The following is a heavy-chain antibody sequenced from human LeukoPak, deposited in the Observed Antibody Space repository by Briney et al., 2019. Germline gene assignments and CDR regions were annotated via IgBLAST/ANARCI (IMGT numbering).Heavy chain of an antibody. CDR3: AKDIGGYSYAADY. J-gene: IGHJ4*02. CDR1: GFTFSNYA. CDR2: ISGDGGRT. Sequence: GGSLRLSCAASGFTFSNYAMGWVRQAPGKGLEWVSLISGDGGRTYYADSVKGRFTISRDNSKNSLYLQMNSLRIEDTALYYCAKDIGGYSYAADYWGQGTLVTVSS. D-gene: IGHD5-12*01. V-gene: IGHV3-43*02.